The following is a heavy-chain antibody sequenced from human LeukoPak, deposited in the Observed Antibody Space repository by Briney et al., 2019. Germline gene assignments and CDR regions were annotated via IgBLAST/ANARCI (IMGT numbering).Heavy chain of an antibody. Sequence: GGSLRLSCAASGFTFSSYGMSCVRQAPGKGLEWVSAISGSGGSTYYADSVKGRFTISRDNAQNTLYLQMNSLRAEDTAVYYCARHNDGWREGEYWGQGTLVTVSS. CDR2: ISGSGGST. CDR3: ARHNDGWREGEY. J-gene: IGHJ4*02. CDR1: GFTFSSYG. D-gene: IGHD5-24*01. V-gene: IGHV3-23*01.